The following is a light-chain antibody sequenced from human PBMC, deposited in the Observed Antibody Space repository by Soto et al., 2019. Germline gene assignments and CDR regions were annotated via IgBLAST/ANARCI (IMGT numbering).Light chain of an antibody. CDR1: QSVSSY. J-gene: IGKJ5*01. Sequence: EIVLTQSPATLSLSPGERATFSCRASQSVSSYLAWYQLTIVLAPRLLSYDASNRATGIPARFSGSGSGTDFTLTISSLEPEDFAVYYCQQRSNWPPITFGLGMRLEI. CDR3: QQRSNWPPIT. CDR2: DAS. V-gene: IGKV3-11*01.